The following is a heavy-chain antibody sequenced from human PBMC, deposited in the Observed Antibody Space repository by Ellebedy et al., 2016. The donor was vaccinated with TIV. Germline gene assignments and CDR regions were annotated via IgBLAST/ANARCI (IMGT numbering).Heavy chain of an antibody. CDR1: GYIFTSYY. J-gene: IGHJ4*02. D-gene: IGHD6-19*01. V-gene: IGHV1-46*01. Sequence: ASVKVSCKASGYIFTSYYMHWVRQAPGQGLEWMGIINPSGGTTTYAQRFQGRVTITRDTSASTAYMELSSLISEDTAVYYCARAEQWLVAFDYWGQGTLVTVSS. CDR3: ARAEQWLVAFDY. CDR2: INPSGGTT.